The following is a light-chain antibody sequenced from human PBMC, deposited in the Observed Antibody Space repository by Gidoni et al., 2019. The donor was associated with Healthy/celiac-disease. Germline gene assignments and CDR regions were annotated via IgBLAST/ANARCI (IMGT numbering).Light chain of an antibody. Sequence: SYKLTQPSSVSVSPGQTARITCSGDVLAKKYARWFQQKPGPAPVLVIYKDSERPSGIPERFSGSRSGTTVTLTISGAQVEDEADYYCYSAADNKSWVFGGGTKLTVL. CDR2: KDS. V-gene: IGLV3-27*01. J-gene: IGLJ3*02. CDR3: YSAADNKSWV. CDR1: VLAKKY.